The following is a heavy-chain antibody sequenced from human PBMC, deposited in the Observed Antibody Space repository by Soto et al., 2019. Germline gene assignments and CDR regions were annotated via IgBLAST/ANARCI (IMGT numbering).Heavy chain of an antibody. Sequence: VTLVQPGVEVKEPGASVKVSCTAHGYNLREYGVSWLRQVPGQGFEWMGWISGDNVNRRSSQRFQDRLTMTTDTSTNTASMELRSLRSDDTAVYFCGREGQQLAQEQYFQFNGVDVWGQGTSVTVSS. CDR2: ISGDNVNR. D-gene: IGHD6-13*01. J-gene: IGHJ6*02. CDR1: GYNLREYG. CDR3: GREGQQLAQEQYFQFNGVDV. V-gene: IGHV1-18*01.